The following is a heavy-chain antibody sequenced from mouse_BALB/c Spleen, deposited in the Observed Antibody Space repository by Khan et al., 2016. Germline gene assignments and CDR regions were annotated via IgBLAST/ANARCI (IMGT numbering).Heavy chain of an antibody. V-gene: IGHV2-6*02. Sequence: QMQLEESGPGLVAPSQSLSITCTVSGFSLISYGVHWVRQPPGKGLEWLVVIWSDGSTTYNSALKSRLSISKDNSKSQVLLKMNSLQSDDTAMYYCARMGYYYVMDYWGQGTSVTVSS. CDR2: IWSDGST. D-gene: IGHD4-1*01. CDR1: GFSLISYG. CDR3: ARMGYYYVMDY. J-gene: IGHJ4*01.